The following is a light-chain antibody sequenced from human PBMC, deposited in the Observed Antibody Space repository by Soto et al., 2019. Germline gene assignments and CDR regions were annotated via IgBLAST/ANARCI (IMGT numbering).Light chain of an antibody. V-gene: IGKV1-5*01. Sequence: DIQMTQSPSTLSASVGERVTITCRASQSVSNWLAWYQQKPGKAPKLLIYDVSSLESWVPSRFSGSGSGTEFILTISSLQPDDFATYYCQQYDSYSWTFDQGTKVEMK. CDR1: QSVSNW. CDR2: DVS. CDR3: QQYDSYSWT. J-gene: IGKJ1*01.